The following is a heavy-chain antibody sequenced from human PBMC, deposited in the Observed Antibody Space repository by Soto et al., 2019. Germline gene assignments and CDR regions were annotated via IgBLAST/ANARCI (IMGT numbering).Heavy chain of an antibody. CDR2: ISSSSRTI. V-gene: IGHV3-48*01. Sequence: EVQLVESGGALVQPGGSLRLSCAASGFTFSSYNMNWVRQAPGKGLEWVSHISSSSRTIYYADSVKGRFAISRDNAKNSLYLKMNSLRAEDTAVYYCARDGYNSAYYYGLDVWGQGPTVTVSS. D-gene: IGHD5-12*01. J-gene: IGHJ6*02. CDR1: GFTFSSYN. CDR3: ARDGYNSAYYYGLDV.